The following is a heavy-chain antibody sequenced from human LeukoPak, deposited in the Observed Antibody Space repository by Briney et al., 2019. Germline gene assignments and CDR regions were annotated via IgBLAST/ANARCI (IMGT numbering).Heavy chain of an antibody. CDR3: ARGAMATITAPRSGY. CDR2: IWYDGSNK. Sequence: PGGSLRLSCAASGFTFSSYGMPWVRQAPGKGLGWVAVIWYDGSNKYYADSVKGRFTISRDNSKNTLYLQMHSLRAEDTAVYYWARGAMATITAPRSGYWGQGTLVTVSS. CDR1: GFTFSSYG. V-gene: IGHV3-33*01. J-gene: IGHJ4*02. D-gene: IGHD5-24*01.